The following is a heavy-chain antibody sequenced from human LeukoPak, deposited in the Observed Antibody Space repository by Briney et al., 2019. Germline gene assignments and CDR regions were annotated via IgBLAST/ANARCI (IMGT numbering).Heavy chain of an antibody. D-gene: IGHD5-12*01. CDR1: GGSFSGYY. J-gene: IGHJ6*02. CDR3: ARGRSIVATIRHYYYYYGMDV. CDR2: INHSGST. Sequence: SETLSLTCAVYGGSFSGYYWSWIRQPPGKGLEWIGEINHSGSTNYNPSLKSRVTISVDTSKNQFSLKPSSVTAADTAVYYCARGRSIVATIRHYYYYYGMDVWGQGTTVTASS. V-gene: IGHV4-34*01.